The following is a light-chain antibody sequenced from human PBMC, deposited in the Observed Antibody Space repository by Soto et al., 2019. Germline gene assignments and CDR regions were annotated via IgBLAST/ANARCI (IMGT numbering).Light chain of an antibody. J-gene: IGKJ1*01. CDR1: QSVSSSH. CDR2: GAS. Sequence: EIVLTQSPGTLSLSPGERATLSCRASQSVSSSHLAWYQQKPGQAPRLLIYGASSRAPGIPDRFSGSGSGTDFTLTISRLEPEDFAVYFCHQYGYLGTFGQGTKVEI. V-gene: IGKV3-20*01. CDR3: HQYGYLGT.